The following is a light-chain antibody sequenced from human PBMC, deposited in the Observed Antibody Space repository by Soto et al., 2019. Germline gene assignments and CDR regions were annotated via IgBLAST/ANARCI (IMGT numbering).Light chain of an antibody. CDR2: EVT. V-gene: IGLV2-23*02. Sequence: QSALTQPASVSGSPGQSITISCTGSSSDVGKYNLVSWYQQHPGKAPKFMIYEVTKRPSGVSNRFSGSKSGNTASLTISGLQAEDEANYYCCSYAGGSTLVFGGGTKVTVL. CDR1: SSDVGKYNL. J-gene: IGLJ2*01. CDR3: CSYAGGSTLV.